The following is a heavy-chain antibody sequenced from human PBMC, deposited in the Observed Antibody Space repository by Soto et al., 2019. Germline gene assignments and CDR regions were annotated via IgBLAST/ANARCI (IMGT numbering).Heavy chain of an antibody. CDR1: GYTFTSYG. J-gene: IGHJ5*02. Sequence: ASVKVSCKASGYTFTSYGISWVRQAPGQGLEWMGWISAYNGNTNYAQKLQGRVTMTTDTSTSTAYMELRSLRSDDTAVYYCARQPHTLDIVVVPAAFGRFDPWGQGTLVTVSS. D-gene: IGHD2-2*03. V-gene: IGHV1-18*01. CDR3: ARQPHTLDIVVVPAAFGRFDP. CDR2: ISAYNGNT.